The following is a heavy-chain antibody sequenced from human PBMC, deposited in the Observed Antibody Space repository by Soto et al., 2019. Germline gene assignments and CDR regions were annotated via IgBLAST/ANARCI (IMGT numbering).Heavy chain of an antibody. J-gene: IGHJ4*02. CDR1: GYTFTSYA. CDR2: INAGNGNT. CDR3: ARDSRCSSTSCYGVVGIV. D-gene: IGHD2-2*01. V-gene: IGHV1-3*01. Sequence: QVQLVQSGAEVKKPGASVKVSCKASGYTFTSYAMHWVRQAPGQRLEWMGWINAGNGNTKYSQKFQGRVTITRDTSASTAYMELSSLRSEDTAVYYCARDSRCSSTSCYGVVGIVWGQGTLVTVSS.